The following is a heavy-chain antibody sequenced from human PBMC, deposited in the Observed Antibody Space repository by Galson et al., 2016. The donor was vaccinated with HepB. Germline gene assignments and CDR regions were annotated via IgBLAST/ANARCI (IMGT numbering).Heavy chain of an antibody. Sequence: SLRLSCAASGFTVSNNYMIGFRQAPGKVLDSVLLIYSTGTTSSADFVKGRFTISRDSSKNTLYLQMNSRRAEDTAIYYCARDSGTPPPRRGPSSGYWGQGTLVTVSS. J-gene: IGHJ4*02. CDR1: GFTVSNNY. V-gene: IGHV3-53*01. D-gene: IGHD1-26*01. CDR3: ARDSGTPPPRRGPSSGY. CDR2: IYSTGTT.